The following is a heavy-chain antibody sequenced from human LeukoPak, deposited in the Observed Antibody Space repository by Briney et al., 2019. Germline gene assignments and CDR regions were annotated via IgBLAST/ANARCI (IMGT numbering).Heavy chain of an antibody. V-gene: IGHV1-18*01. J-gene: IGHJ4*02. D-gene: IGHD2-8*01. CDR1: VHTFTSYG. CDR2: ISAYNGNT. Sequence: ASVKVSCKASVHTFTSYGISWVRQAPGQGLEWMGWISAYNGNTNYAQKLQGRVTMTTDTSTSTAYMELRSLRSDDTAVYYCASGDCTNGVCYTAGGYDYWGQGTLVTVSS. CDR3: ASGDCTNGVCYTAGGYDY.